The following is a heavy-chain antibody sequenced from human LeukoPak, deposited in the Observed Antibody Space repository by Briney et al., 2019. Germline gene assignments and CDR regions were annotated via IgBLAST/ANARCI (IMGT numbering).Heavy chain of an antibody. D-gene: IGHD4-17*01. Sequence: GMSLRLSCAASGFTFFTYSMHWVRQAPGKGLEWVAVISYDGSNKYYADSVKGRFTISRDNSKNTLYLQMNSLRAEDTAVYYCAKDGAYGDPRNDYFDYWGQGTLVTVSS. CDR2: ISYDGSNK. J-gene: IGHJ4*02. CDR3: AKDGAYGDPRNDYFDY. V-gene: IGHV3-30*18. CDR1: GFTFFTYS.